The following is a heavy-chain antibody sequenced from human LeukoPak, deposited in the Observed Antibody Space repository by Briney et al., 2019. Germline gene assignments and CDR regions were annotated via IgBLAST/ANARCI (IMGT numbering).Heavy chain of an antibody. CDR3: ARDLGIAVAGIFY. CDR2: ISGSGGST. CDR1: GFTFSSYA. J-gene: IGHJ4*02. V-gene: IGHV3-23*01. D-gene: IGHD6-19*01. Sequence: GGSLRLSCAASGFTFSSYAMSWVRQAPGKGLERVSDISGSGGSTYSADAVKGRFTISRDNSKNTLYLKMNSLRAEDTAVYYCARDLGIAVAGIFYWGQGTLVTVSS.